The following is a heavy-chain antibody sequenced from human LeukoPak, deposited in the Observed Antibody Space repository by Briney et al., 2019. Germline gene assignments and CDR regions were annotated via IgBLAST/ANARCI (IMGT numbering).Heavy chain of an antibody. D-gene: IGHD3-9*01. J-gene: IGHJ4*02. CDR1: GFSLSSPGVG. Sequence: ESGPTLVHPTQILTLTCTFSGFSLSSPGVGVGWIRQPPGRALEWLAPIYWHDTKYYSPSLKSTLTISKDTSNNQVVLTMTNMDPVDTGTYFCAHLRATDWYFFDYGGQGTLVTVSS. V-gene: IGHV2-5*01. CDR3: AHLRATDWYFFDY. CDR2: IYWHDTK.